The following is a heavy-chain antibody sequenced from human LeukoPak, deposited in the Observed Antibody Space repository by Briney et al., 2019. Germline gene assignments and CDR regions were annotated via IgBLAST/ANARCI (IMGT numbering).Heavy chain of an antibody. V-gene: IGHV5-51*01. CDR1: GYSFTSYW. CDR3: ARHRRDHAFDI. CDR2: IYPGDSDT. Sequence: GGSLKISCKGSGYSFTSYWIGWVRQMPGKGLEWMGIIYPGDSDTRYSPSFQGQVTILADKSISTAYLQWSSLKASDTAMYYCARHRRDHAFDIWGQGTMVTVSS. J-gene: IGHJ3*02.